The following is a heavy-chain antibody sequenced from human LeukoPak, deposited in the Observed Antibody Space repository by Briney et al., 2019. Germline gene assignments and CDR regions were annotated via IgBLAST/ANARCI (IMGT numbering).Heavy chain of an antibody. V-gene: IGHV4-39*01. CDR1: GGSISSSSYY. CDR3: ARRRQQQLVPRFYWYFDL. CDR2: IYYSGST. J-gene: IGHJ2*01. Sequence: SSETLSLTCTVSGGSISSSSYYWGWIRQPPGKGLEWIGSIYYSGSTYYNPSLKSRVTISVDTSKNQFSLKLSSVTAADTAVYYCARRRQQQLVPRFYWYFDLWGRGTLVTVSS. D-gene: IGHD6-13*01.